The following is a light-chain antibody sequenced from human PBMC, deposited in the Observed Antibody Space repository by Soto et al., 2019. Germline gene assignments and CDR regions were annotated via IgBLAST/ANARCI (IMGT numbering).Light chain of an antibody. J-gene: IGKJ1*01. CDR2: GAS. CDR3: QQYNNWPPWT. Sequence: EIVMTQSPATLSVSPGERATLSCRASQSVSTNLVWYQQKPGQAPRLLIYGASTRATGVPGRFSGTGSGTEFTLTISSLQSEDSAVYYCQQYNNWPPWTFGQGTKVEIK. CDR1: QSVSTN. V-gene: IGKV3-15*01.